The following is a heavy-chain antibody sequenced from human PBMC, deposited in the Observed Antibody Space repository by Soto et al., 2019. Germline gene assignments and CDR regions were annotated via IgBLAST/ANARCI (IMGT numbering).Heavy chain of an antibody. CDR3: TTEGLKYSSSYDWFDP. D-gene: IGHD6-6*01. V-gene: IGHV3-15*01. CDR1: GFTFSNAW. J-gene: IGHJ5*02. Sequence: PGGSLRLSCAASGFTFSNAWMSWVRQAPGKGLEWVGRIKSKTDGGTTDYAAPVKGRFTISRDDSKNTLYLQMNSLKTEDTALYYCTTEGLKYSSSYDWFDPWGQGTPVTVSS. CDR2: IKSKTDGGTT.